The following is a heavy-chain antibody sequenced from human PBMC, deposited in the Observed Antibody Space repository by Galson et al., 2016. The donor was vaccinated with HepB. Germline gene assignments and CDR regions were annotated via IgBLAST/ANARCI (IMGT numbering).Heavy chain of an antibody. D-gene: IGHD6-19*01. CDR2: TYYRAKWYN. V-gene: IGHV6-1*01. CDR1: GDSVSSNSAA. CDR3: AREYSTGYYERFLAKRARRGFDY. Sequence: CAISGDSVSSNSAAWNWIRQSPSRGLEWLGRTYYRAKWYNDYAVSVKSRITINVDTSKNQFSLQLNSVTPEDTAVYYCAREYSTGYYERFLAKRARRGFDYWGQGTLVTVPS. J-gene: IGHJ4*02.